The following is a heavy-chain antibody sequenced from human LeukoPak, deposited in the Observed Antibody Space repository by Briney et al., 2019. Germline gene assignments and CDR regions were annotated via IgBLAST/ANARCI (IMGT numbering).Heavy chain of an antibody. CDR2: INHSGST. J-gene: IGHJ5*02. CDR3: ARGYCSSTSCYYNWFDP. Sequence: SETLSLTCAVYGGSFSRYYWRWIRQPPGKGLDWIGDINHSGSTNYNPSLKSRVTISVDTAKNQFSLKLSSVTAADTAVYYCARGYCSSTSCYYNWFDPWGQGTLVTVSS. D-gene: IGHD2-2*01. CDR1: GGSFSRYY. V-gene: IGHV4-34*01.